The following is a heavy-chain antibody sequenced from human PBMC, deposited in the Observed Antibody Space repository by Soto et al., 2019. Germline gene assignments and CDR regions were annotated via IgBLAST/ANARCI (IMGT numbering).Heavy chain of an antibody. Sequence: QVQLQESGPGLVKPSQTLSLTCSVSGASISSGGYYWNCIRQHPGKGLEWIGYIYYSGTTYYNPSLKSRVTISVDTSKNQFSLKLSSVTAADTAVYCCAASCVGCGGFNYYGMDVWGQGTTVTVSS. V-gene: IGHV4-31*03. D-gene: IGHD2-21*01. J-gene: IGHJ6*02. CDR1: GASISSGGYY. CDR3: AASCVGCGGFNYYGMDV. CDR2: IYYSGTT.